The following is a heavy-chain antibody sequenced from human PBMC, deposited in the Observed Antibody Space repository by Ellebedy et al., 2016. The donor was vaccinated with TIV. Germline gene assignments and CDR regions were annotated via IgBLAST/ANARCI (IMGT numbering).Heavy chain of an antibody. CDR1: GFTFNSYA. CDR3: AKGRGGGSDSSAPRYYFDY. V-gene: IGHV3-7*03. Sequence: GESLKISCAASGFTFNSYAMSWVRQAPGKGLEWVAKINQDGSDKYYVDSVKGRFTISRDNAKNSLYLQMNSLRAEDTAVYYCAKGRGGGSDSSAPRYYFDYWGLGTLVTVSS. J-gene: IGHJ4*02. CDR2: INQDGSDK. D-gene: IGHD3-22*01.